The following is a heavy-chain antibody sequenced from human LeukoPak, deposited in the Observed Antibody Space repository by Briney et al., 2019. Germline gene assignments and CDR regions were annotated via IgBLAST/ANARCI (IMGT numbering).Heavy chain of an antibody. J-gene: IGHJ4*02. CDR1: GFTFSSYE. D-gene: IGHD3-22*01. V-gene: IGHV3-48*03. Sequence: PGGSLRLSCAASGFTFSSYEMNWVRQAPGKGLEWVSYISSSGSTIYYADSVKGRFTISRDNAKNSLYLQMNTLRVEDTAVYYCARGHFDSNGQFDYWGQGTLVTVSS. CDR3: ARGHFDSNGQFDY. CDR2: ISSSGSTI.